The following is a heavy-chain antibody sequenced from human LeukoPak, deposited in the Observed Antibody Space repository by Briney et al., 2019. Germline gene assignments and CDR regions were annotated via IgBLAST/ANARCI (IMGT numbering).Heavy chain of an antibody. CDR3: ASGDSSGPIPYYYYGMDV. D-gene: IGHD3-22*01. J-gene: IGHJ6*02. CDR1: GYTFTSYD. Sequence: ASVKVSCKASGYTFTSYDIYWVRQATGQGLEWMGWMNPNSGNTGYAQKFQGRVTMTRNTSISTAYMELSSLRSEDTAVYYCASGDSSGPIPYYYYGMDVWGQGTTVTVSS. CDR2: MNPNSGNT. V-gene: IGHV1-8*01.